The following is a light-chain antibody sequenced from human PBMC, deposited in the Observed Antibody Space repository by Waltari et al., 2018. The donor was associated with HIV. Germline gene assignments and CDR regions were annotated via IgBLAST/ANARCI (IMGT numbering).Light chain of an antibody. CDR1: KLGDRF. Sequence: SYELTQPPSVSVSPGQTASITCFGDKLGDRFTSWYQQKPGQSPVLVIYGDNKRPSGIPERFSGSNSRNTVTLTISGTQAMDEADYYCQAWDSSTLVFAGGTKLTVL. CDR2: GDN. J-gene: IGLJ2*01. CDR3: QAWDSSTLV. V-gene: IGLV3-1*01.